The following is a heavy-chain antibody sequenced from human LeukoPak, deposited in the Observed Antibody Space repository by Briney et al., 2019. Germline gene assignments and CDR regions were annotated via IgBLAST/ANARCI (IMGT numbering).Heavy chain of an antibody. CDR1: GFTFNIHA. Sequence: SGGSLTLSCAPSGFTFNIHAMSWVRQAPGKGLEWVLGINGNGASTYYSDSVKGRFTISRDNSKNTVYLLMSSLRAEDTAVYYCAKDQGYSYYYLDYWGQGTLVTVSS. D-gene: IGHD5-18*01. CDR2: INGNGAST. V-gene: IGHV3-23*01. CDR3: AKDQGYSYYYLDY. J-gene: IGHJ4*02.